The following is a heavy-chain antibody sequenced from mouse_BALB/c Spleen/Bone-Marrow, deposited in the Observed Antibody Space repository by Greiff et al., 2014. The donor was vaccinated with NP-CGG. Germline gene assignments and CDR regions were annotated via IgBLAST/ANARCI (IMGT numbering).Heavy chain of an antibody. V-gene: IGHV6-6*02. D-gene: IGHD4-1*01. CDR2: IRLKSDNYAT. CDR3: TGWDQFAY. J-gene: IGHJ3*01. CDR1: GFTFSSYW. Sequence: LQQSGGGLVQPGGSMKLSCVASGFTFSSYWMSWVRQSPEKGLEWVAEIRLKSDNYATHYAESVKGKFTISRDDSKSRLYLQMNSLRAGDTGIYYCTGWDQFAYWGQGTLVTVSA.